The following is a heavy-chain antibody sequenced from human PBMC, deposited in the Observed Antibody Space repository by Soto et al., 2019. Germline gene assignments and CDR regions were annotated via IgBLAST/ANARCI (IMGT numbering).Heavy chain of an antibody. J-gene: IGHJ4*02. Sequence: PGESLKISCSVSGYSFTSYWISWVRQMPGKGLEWMGRIDPTDSYANYSPSFQGHVTFSVDRSINTAYLQWSSLKAPDTAVYYCERMHSRHGTNGKLDYWGQGTLVPVYS. D-gene: IGHD3-22*01. CDR3: ERMHSRHGTNGKLDY. CDR1: GYSFTSYW. V-gene: IGHV5-10-1*01. CDR2: IDPTDSYA.